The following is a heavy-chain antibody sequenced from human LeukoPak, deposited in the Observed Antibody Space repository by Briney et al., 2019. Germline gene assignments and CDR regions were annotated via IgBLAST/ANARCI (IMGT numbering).Heavy chain of an antibody. CDR2: IWYDGSNK. D-gene: IGHD6-19*01. CDR1: GFTFSSYG. V-gene: IGHV3-33*01. J-gene: IGHJ4*02. Sequence: GRSLRLSCAASGFTFSSYGMHWVRQAPGKGLEWVAVIWYDGSNKYYADSVKGRFTISRDNSKNTLYLQMNSLRAEDTAVYYCARAPPGIAVAGTFDYWGQGTLVTVSS. CDR3: ARAPPGIAVAGTFDY.